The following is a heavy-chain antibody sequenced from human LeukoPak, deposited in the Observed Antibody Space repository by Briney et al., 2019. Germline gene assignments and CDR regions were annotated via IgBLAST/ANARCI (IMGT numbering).Heavy chain of an antibody. V-gene: IGHV3-53*04. CDR2: IYSGGST. J-gene: IGHJ4*02. D-gene: IGHD6-19*01. CDR1: GFTFSIHS. CDR3: ARVRLGSGWSLFDF. Sequence: VRSLRLSCAASGFTFSIHSVYWVRQAPGKGLEWVAVIYSGGSTYYADSVKGRFTISRHISQNTLYLQMNSLRAEDTAVYYCARVRLGSGWSLFDFWGQGTLVTVSS.